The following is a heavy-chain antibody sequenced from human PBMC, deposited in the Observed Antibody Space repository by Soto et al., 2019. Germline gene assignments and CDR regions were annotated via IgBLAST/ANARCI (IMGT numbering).Heavy chain of an antibody. CDR2: MNPNSGNT. CDR3: ARVGSRRITIFGVVTRSYYYRMDV. J-gene: IGHJ6*02. V-gene: IGHV1-8*01. CDR1: GYTFTSYD. D-gene: IGHD3-3*01. Sequence: AAVKVSCKASGYTFTSYDINWVRQATGQGXEWMGWMNPNSGNTGYAQKFQGRVTMTRNTSISTAYMELSSLRSEDTAVYYCARVGSRRITIFGVVTRSYYYRMDVWGQGTTVTVSS.